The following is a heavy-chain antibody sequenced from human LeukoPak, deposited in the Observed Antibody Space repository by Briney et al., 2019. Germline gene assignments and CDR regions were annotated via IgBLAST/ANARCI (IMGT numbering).Heavy chain of an antibody. CDR3: AREGVGYRYPY. J-gene: IGHJ4*02. CDR1: GGSISQYY. Sequence: SETLSLTCTVSGGSISQYYWSWIRQPPGKGVEWIGFIYYSGSTKSNPSLKSRVTISIDTSQNQFSLRLTSLTAADTAVYFCAREGVGYRYPYWGRGTLVTVSS. D-gene: IGHD5-24*01. CDR2: IYYSGST. V-gene: IGHV4-59*01.